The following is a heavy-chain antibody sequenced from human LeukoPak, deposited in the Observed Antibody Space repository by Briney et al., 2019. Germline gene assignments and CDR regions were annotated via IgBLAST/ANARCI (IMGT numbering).Heavy chain of an antibody. V-gene: IGHV3-23*01. CDR3: ARNPRTDFAS. J-gene: IGHJ4*02. CDR2: ISGSGGTT. CDR1: GFTFNNYA. Sequence: GGSLRLSCAASGFTFNNYAMNWVRQAPGKGLEWVSVISGSGGTTYYADSVKGRFIISRDNAKNTLYLQMYSLRAEDTAVYYCARNPRTDFASWGQGTLVTVSS. D-gene: IGHD4-17*01.